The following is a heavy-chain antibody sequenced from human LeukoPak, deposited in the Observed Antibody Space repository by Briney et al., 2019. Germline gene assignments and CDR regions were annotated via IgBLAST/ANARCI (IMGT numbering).Heavy chain of an antibody. J-gene: IGHJ5*02. V-gene: IGHV4-59*01. CDR1: GGSISSYY. CDR2: IYYSGST. Sequence: SETLSLTCTVSGGSISSYYWSWIRQPPGKGLEWIGYIYYSGSTNYNPSLKSRVTISVDTSKNQFSLKLSSVTAADTAVYYCARVEMATPNWFDPWGQGTLVTVSS. CDR3: ARVEMATPNWFDP. D-gene: IGHD5-24*01.